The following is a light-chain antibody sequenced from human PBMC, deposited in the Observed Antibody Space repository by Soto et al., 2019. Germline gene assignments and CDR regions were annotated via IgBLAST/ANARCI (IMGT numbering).Light chain of an antibody. CDR1: QSLNSK. Sequence: EIVMTQSPATLSVSPGERATLSCRASQSLNSKLAWYQQKPGQAPRLLIYGASTRATGIPARISGSGSETEFTLTISSLQSEDFAVYYCQQYNNWPFTFGGGTKVEIK. CDR3: QQYNNWPFT. J-gene: IGKJ4*01. CDR2: GAS. V-gene: IGKV3-15*01.